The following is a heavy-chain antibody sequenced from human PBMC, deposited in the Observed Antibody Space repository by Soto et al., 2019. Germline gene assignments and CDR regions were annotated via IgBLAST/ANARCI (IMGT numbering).Heavy chain of an antibody. Sequence: QVQLVESGGGVVQPGRSLRLSCVASGFTFSNYGMHWVRQAPGKGLEWVAVISYDGSNKYYADSVKGRFTISRDNSKNTLYLQMNSLRAEDTAVYYCAKDKSQWRAGAFDIWGQGTMVTVSS. J-gene: IGHJ3*02. CDR2: ISYDGSNK. CDR1: GFTFSNYG. D-gene: IGHD6-19*01. V-gene: IGHV3-30*18. CDR3: AKDKSQWRAGAFDI.